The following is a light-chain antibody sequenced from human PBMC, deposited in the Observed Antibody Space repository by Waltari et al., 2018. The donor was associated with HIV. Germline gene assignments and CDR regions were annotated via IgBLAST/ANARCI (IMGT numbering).Light chain of an antibody. J-gene: IGLJ3*02. V-gene: IGLV2-14*01. CDR3: ISYTSTSSVM. Sequence: QSALTQPASVSGSPGQSITISCTGTNINIYLYNFVSWFQHHPAKAPQLIISEVSIRPSVISDRSSGSKSGNTASLTISGLQAEDEAEYYCISYTSTSSVMFGGGTKLTVL. CDR1: NINIYLYNF. CDR2: EVS.